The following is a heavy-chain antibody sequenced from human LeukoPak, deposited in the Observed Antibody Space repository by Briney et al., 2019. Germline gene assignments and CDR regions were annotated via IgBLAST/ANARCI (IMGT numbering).Heavy chain of an antibody. V-gene: IGHV4-59*12. CDR2: IYYSGST. CDR3: AREGRNYSKGGNWFDP. D-gene: IGHD4-11*01. CDR1: GGSISSYY. J-gene: IGHJ5*02. Sequence: SETLSLTCTVSGGSISSYYWSWIRQPPGKGLEWIGYIYYSGSTNYNPSLKSRVTISVDTSKNQFSLELSSVTAADTAVYYCAREGRNYSKGGNWFDPWGQGTLVTVSS.